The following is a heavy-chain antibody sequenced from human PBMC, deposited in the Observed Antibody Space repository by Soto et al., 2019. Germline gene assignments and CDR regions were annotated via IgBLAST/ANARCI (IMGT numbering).Heavy chain of an antibody. CDR1: GFTFSSYG. CDR2: ISYDGSNK. CDR3: AKHLSSSTTSCLDY. Sequence: GGSLRLSCAASGFTFSSYGMHWVRQAPGKGLEWVAVISYDGSNKYYADSVKGRFTISRDNSKNTLYLQMNSLRAEDTAVYYCAKHLSSSTTSCLDYWGQATLVTV. V-gene: IGHV3-30*18. D-gene: IGHD2-2*01. J-gene: IGHJ4*02.